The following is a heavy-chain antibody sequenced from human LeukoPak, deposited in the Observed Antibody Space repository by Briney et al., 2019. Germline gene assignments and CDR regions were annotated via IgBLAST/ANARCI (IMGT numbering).Heavy chain of an antibody. Sequence: SETLSLTCAVYGGSFSGYYWSWIRQPPGKGLEWIGEINHSGSTNYNPSLKGRVTISVDTSKNQFSLKLSSVTAADTAVYYWARFPSVVVTVPWGQGTLVTVSS. CDR2: INHSGST. V-gene: IGHV4-34*01. CDR3: ARFPSVVVTVP. D-gene: IGHD3-22*01. J-gene: IGHJ5*02. CDR1: GGSFSGYY.